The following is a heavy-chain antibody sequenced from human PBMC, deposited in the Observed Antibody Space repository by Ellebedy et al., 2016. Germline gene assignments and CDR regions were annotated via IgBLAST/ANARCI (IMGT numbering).Heavy chain of an antibody. D-gene: IGHD3-10*01. V-gene: IGHV3-23*01. CDR3: AKGRITLVRGVGGAFDI. CDR2: ISGSGDST. Sequence: GGSLRLSCAASGFTFSSYAMSWVRQAPGKGLEWVSAISGSGDSTYYADSVKGRFTISRDNSKNTLYLQMNSLRAEDTAVYYCAKGRITLVRGVGGAFDIWGLGTMVTVSS. J-gene: IGHJ3*02. CDR1: GFTFSSYA.